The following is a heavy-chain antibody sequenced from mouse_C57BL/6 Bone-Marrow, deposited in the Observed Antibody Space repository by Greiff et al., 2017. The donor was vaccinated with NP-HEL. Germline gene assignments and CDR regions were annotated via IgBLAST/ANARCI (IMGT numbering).Heavy chain of an antibody. D-gene: IGHD1-1*01. CDR3: ARASHYYGSSYEAMDY. J-gene: IGHJ4*01. CDR2: IYPRSGNT. V-gene: IGHV1-81*01. CDR1: GYTFTSYG. Sequence: VQLQESGAELARPGASVKLSCKASGYTFTSYGISWVKQRTGQGLEWIGEIYPRSGNTYYNEKFKGKATLTADKSSSTAYMELRSLTSEDSAVYFCARASHYYGSSYEAMDYWGQGTSVTVSS.